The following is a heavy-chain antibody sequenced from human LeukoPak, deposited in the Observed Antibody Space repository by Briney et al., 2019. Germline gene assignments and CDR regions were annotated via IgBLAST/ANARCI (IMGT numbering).Heavy chain of an antibody. J-gene: IGHJ3*02. CDR2: IVVGSGNT. CDR1: GFSFNSSA. Sequence: ASANVPCKASGFSFNSSAVQWLGPARGHPLEWIGWIVVGSGNTNYAQKFQERVTITRDMSTSTAYMELSSLRSEDTAVYYCAADSIGAFDIWGQGTMVTVSS. CDR3: AADSIGAFDI. D-gene: IGHD6-25*01. V-gene: IGHV1-58*01.